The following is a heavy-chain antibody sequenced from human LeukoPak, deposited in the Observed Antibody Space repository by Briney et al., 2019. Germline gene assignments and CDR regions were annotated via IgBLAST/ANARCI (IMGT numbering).Heavy chain of an antibody. CDR3: PRVSARGVFWIALAPLVDP. D-gene: IGHD3-3*01. V-gene: IGHV4-59*01. J-gene: IGHJ5*02. Sequence: SETLSLTCTGSSDSFRAYSWSWIRQAPGKGLEWIGFIYYRGSTNYNPSLKSRVTRPRDTSKSQFSLILTSVTTADTDLYYCPRVSARGVFWIALAPLVDPWGQRIRVTVSS. CDR2: IYYRGST. CDR1: SDSFRAYS.